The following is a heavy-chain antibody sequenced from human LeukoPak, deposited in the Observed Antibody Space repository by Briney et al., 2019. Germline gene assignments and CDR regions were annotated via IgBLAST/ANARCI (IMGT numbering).Heavy chain of an antibody. Sequence: ASVKISCKASGYTFTSYDINWVRQATGQGLEWMGWMNPNSGNTGYARKFQGRVTMTRNTSISTAYMELSSLRSEDTAVYYCASLIAVAGTRDYWGQGTLVTVS. D-gene: IGHD6-19*01. CDR1: GYTFTSYD. J-gene: IGHJ4*02. CDR2: MNPNSGNT. CDR3: ASLIAVAGTRDY. V-gene: IGHV1-8*01.